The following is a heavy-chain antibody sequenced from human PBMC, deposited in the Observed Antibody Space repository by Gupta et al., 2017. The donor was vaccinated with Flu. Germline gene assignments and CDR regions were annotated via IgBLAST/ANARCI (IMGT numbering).Heavy chain of an antibody. CDR2: VSSSAAA. CDR1: DASINSDRYY. V-gene: IGHV4-39*01. Sequence: QLRLQESGPPLVAPSETLSLTCNVSDASINSDRYYWAWIRQPPGKGLQWIASVSSSAAARYSPALESRITMSVDTSKNQFSLRLTSVTAADTALYYCARLNDFDSSTYYFDYWGPGTLVTVSS. D-gene: IGHD3-22*01. J-gene: IGHJ4*02. CDR3: ARLNDFDSSTYYFDY.